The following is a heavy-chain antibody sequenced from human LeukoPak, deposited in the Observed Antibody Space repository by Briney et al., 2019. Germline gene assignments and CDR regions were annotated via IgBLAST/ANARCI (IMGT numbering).Heavy chain of an antibody. J-gene: IGHJ4*02. CDR1: GASISSYY. CDR2: FYTSGST. CDR3: ACVTSARYTYGPSGYFDY. D-gene: IGHD5-18*01. V-gene: IGHV4-4*07. Sequence: SETLSLTCTVSGASISSYYWSWIRQPAGKGLEWIGRFYTSGSTSYNPSLKSRVTMSVDTSKHQFSLKLSSVTAADTAVYYCACVTSARYTYGPSGYFDYWGQGILVTVSS.